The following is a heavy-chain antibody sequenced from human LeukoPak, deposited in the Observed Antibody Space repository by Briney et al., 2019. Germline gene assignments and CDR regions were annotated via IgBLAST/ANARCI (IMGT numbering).Heavy chain of an antibody. J-gene: IGHJ3*02. D-gene: IGHD3-22*01. V-gene: IGHV4-59*08. Sequence: SETLSLTCTVSGGSMSPYFWSWIRQPPGKGLEWIGYIYYGGNTKYNPSLKRRLTITVDTPNNQFSLWLTSVTAADTAVYYCARHLYYSDSSAYQDAFDIWGQGTMVPVSS. CDR3: ARHLYYSDSSAYQDAFDI. CDR1: GGSMSPYF. CDR2: IYYGGNT.